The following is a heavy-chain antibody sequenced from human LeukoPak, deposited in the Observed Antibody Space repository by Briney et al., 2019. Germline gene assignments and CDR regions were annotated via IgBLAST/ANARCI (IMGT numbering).Heavy chain of an antibody. D-gene: IGHD5-12*01. V-gene: IGHV3-7*01. Sequence: PGGSLRLSRAASGFIFSNYWMTWVRQAPGKGLEWVAHIRQDGSERHYVDSVKDRFTISRDNAKNSLDLQMDSLRAEDTAVYYCARDWGSTGYDLYDSWGQGTLVTVSS. CDR3: ARDWGSTGYDLYDS. CDR1: GFIFSNYW. J-gene: IGHJ4*02. CDR2: IRQDGSER.